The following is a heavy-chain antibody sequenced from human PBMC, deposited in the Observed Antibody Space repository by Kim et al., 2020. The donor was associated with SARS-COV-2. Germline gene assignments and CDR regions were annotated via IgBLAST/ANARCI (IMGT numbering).Heavy chain of an antibody. CDR2: IYYSGST. CDR3: ARDSIRAAAARDRGSRQSKGLYYYYYGMDV. J-gene: IGHJ6*02. V-gene: IGHV4-59*13. D-gene: IGHD6-13*01. Sequence: SETLSLTCTVSGGSISSYYWSWIRQPPGKGLEWIGYIYYSGSTNYNPSLKSRVTISVDTSKNQFSLKLSSVTAADTAVYYCARDSIRAAAARDRGSRQSKGLYYYYYGMDVWGQGTTVTVSS. CDR1: GGSISSYY.